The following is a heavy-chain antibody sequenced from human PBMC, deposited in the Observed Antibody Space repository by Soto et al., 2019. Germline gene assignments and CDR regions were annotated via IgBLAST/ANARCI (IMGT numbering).Heavy chain of an antibody. CDR2: INAGNGNT. CDR1: GYTFTTYA. CDR3: ARSTIFGVVIGGYPCY. V-gene: IGHV1-3*01. Sequence: QVQLMQSGAEVKKPGASVKVSCKASGYTFTTYAMHWVRQAPGQMLEWMGWINAGNGNTKYSQKFKGRVTTTRDTSASTAYMELSSLRSEDTAVYCCARSTIFGVVIGGYPCYWGQGTLVNVSS. J-gene: IGHJ4*02. D-gene: IGHD3-3*01.